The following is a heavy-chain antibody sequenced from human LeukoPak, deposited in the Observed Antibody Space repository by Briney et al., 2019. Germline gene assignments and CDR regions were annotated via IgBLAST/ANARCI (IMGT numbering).Heavy chain of an antibody. J-gene: IGHJ4*02. V-gene: IGHV3-49*04. CDR2: IRSKAYGGTT. CDR1: GFTFGDYA. Sequence: PGGSLRLSCTASGFTFGDYAMSWVRQAPGKGLEWVGFIRSKAYGGTTEYAASVKGRFTISRDDSKSIAYLQMNSLKTEDTAVYYCTSLGGVVPAANPFDYWGQGTLVTVSS. D-gene: IGHD2-2*01. CDR3: TSLGGVVPAANPFDY.